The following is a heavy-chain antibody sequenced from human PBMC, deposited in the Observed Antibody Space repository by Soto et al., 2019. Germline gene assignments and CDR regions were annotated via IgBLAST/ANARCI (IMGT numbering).Heavy chain of an antibody. CDR1: GFTFSNYG. D-gene: IGHD3-16*01. CDR3: ARGDVYQYFYMDV. J-gene: IGHJ6*03. Sequence: HVQLVESGGGVVQPGRSLRLSCAASGFTFSNYGMHWVRQAPGKGLEWVAVISYDGSNQYYADSVKGRFTISRDNSKNTLYLQMNSLRPEDTAVFYCARGDVYQYFYMDVWGIGTTVSVSS. CDR2: ISYDGSNQ. V-gene: IGHV3-30*03.